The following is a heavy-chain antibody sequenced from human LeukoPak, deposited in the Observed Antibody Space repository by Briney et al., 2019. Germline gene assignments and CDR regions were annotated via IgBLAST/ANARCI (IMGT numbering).Heavy chain of an antibody. CDR1: GFTFSSYW. CDR3: AKLPGYCSSTSCYGNAFDI. CDR2: IRYDGSNK. D-gene: IGHD2-2*01. Sequence: GGSLRLSCAASGFTFSSYWMHWVRQAPGKGLEWVAFIRYDGSNKYYADSVKGRFTISRDNSKNTLYLQMNSLRAEDTAVYYCAKLPGYCSSTSCYGNAFDIWGQGTMVTVSS. V-gene: IGHV3-30*02. J-gene: IGHJ3*02.